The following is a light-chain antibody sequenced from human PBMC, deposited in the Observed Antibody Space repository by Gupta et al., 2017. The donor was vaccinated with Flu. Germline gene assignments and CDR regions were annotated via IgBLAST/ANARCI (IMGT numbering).Light chain of an antibody. J-gene: IGLJ1*01. CDR1: SINVGSYSF. V-gene: IGLV2-23*02. CDR2: DVT. Sequence: ITISCTGPSINVGSYSFVSWYQQRPGQAPKLIIYDVTQRPSGVSYRFSGSKSGSTASLTISGLQAEDEAEYYCCAYEGSDTFYVFGAGTKVTVL. CDR3: CAYEGSDTFYV.